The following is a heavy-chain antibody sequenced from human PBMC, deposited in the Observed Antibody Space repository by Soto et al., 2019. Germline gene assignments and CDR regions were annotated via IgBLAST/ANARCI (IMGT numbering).Heavy chain of an antibody. V-gene: IGHV4-59*12. Sequence: SETLSLTCTISGGSPSYYYWTWIRQPPGKGLEWIGNIDNSGTTNYNPSLKSRVTISVDTSKNQFSLKLSSVTAADTAVYYCARRNYTYYFDYWGQGTLVTVSS. CDR1: GGSPSYYY. CDR3: ARRNYTYYFDY. J-gene: IGHJ4*02. CDR2: IDNSGTT. D-gene: IGHD1-7*01.